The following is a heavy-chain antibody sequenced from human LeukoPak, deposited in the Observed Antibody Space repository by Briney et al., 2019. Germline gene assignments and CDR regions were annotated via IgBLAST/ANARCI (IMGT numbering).Heavy chain of an antibody. J-gene: IGHJ4*02. V-gene: IGHV7-4-1*02. Sequence: ASVKVSCKASGYTFTSYAMNWVRQAPGQGLEWMGLINTNTGNPTYAQGFTGRFVFSLDTSVSTAYLQISSLKAEDTAVYYCARAAGFNEYYYDSSGYPYYWGQGTLVTVSS. D-gene: IGHD3-22*01. CDR1: GYTFTSYA. CDR3: ARAAGFNEYYYDSSGYPYY. CDR2: INTNTGNP.